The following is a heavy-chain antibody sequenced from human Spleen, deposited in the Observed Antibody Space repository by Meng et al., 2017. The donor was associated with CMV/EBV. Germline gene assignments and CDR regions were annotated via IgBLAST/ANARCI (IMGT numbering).Heavy chain of an antibody. CDR2: ISAYSGKT. D-gene: IGHD3-10*01. CDR3: ARDSIVRGVYSAY. V-gene: IGHV1-18*01. CDR1: GYTFTDYG. J-gene: IGHJ4*02. Sequence: KASGYTFTDYGFTWVRQAPGQGPEWMGWISAYSGKTEYAEKFQGRVTMTTDTSTSTVHMELRSLRSDDTAVYYCARDSIVRGVYSAYWGQGTLVTVSS.